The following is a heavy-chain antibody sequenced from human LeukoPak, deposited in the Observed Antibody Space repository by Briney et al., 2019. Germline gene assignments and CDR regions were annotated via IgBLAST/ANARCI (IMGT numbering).Heavy chain of an antibody. CDR2: IYPGDSDT. J-gene: IGHJ5*02. CDR1: GYTFTNYY. CDR3: ARVVAGNWFDP. Sequence: GESLKISCKGSGYTFTNYYIVWVRQMPGKGLEWMGIIYPGDSDTRYSPSFQGQVTISADKSITTAFLQWSSLKASDTAMYYCARVVAGNWFDPWGQGTLVTVSS. V-gene: IGHV5-51*01.